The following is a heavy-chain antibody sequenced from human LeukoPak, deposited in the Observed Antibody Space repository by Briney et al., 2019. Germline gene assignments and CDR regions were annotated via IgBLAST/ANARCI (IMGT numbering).Heavy chain of an antibody. V-gene: IGHV3-23*01. D-gene: IGHD2-2*01. Sequence: PGGSLRLSCAGSGFTFSNYAMSWVRQAPGKGLEWVSGISGSGGTTYYADFVKGRFTISRDNSKNTLFLQMISLRAEDTAVYYCATHCSSTSCYAYWGQGTLVTVSS. CDR3: ATHCSSTSCYAY. CDR1: GFTFSNYA. J-gene: IGHJ4*02. CDR2: ISGSGGTT.